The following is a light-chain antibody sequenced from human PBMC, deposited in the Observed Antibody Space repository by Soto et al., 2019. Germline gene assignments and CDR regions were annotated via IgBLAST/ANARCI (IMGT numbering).Light chain of an antibody. V-gene: IGLV2-11*01. CDR3: CSYAGSLV. Sequence: YALTQPRSVSGSPGQSVTISCTGTSSDVGGYNYVSWYQQHPGKAPKLMIYDVSKRPSGVPDRFSGSKSGNTASLTISGLPAEDEADYYCCSYAGSLVFGGGTKLTVL. J-gene: IGLJ2*01. CDR2: DVS. CDR1: SSDVGGYNY.